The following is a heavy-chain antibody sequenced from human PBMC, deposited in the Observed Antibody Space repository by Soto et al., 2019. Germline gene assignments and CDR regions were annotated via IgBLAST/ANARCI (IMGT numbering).Heavy chain of an antibody. J-gene: IGHJ6*02. CDR2: TYYRSKWYN. Sequence: SQTLSLTCAISGDSVSSNSAAWNWIRQSPSRGLEWLGRTYYRSKWYNDYAVSVKSRITINPDTSKNQFSLQLNSVTPEDTAVYYCARDLGYSSSSYYYYYGMDVWGQGTTVTVSS. V-gene: IGHV6-1*01. CDR1: GDSVSSNSAA. CDR3: ARDLGYSSSSYYYYYGMDV. D-gene: IGHD6-6*01.